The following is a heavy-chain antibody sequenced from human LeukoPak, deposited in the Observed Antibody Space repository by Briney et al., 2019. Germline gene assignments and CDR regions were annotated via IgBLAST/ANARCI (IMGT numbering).Heavy chain of an antibody. V-gene: IGHV1-2*02. J-gene: IGHJ4*02. Sequence: GASVKVSCKASGYTFTDYYMHWVRQAPGQGFEWMGWINPNDGDTNYALKFQGRVTMTRDTSISTAHMEVSRLRSDDTAVYYCARANFLYCSSSTCLFDYWSQGTLVTVSS. CDR1: GYTFTDYY. D-gene: IGHD2-2*01. CDR2: INPNDGDT. CDR3: ARANFLYCSSSTCLFDY.